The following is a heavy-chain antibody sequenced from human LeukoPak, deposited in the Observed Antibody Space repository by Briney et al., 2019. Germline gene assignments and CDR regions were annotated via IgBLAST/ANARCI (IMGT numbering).Heavy chain of an antibody. D-gene: IGHD3-10*01. CDR3: ARGRDSYGSGTRFDY. Sequence: SQTLSLTCGISGDSVSSNSAAWNWIRQSPSRGLEWLGRTYYRSKWYNDYAVSVKSRITINPDTSKNQFSLQLNSVTPEDTAVYYCARGRDSYGSGTRFDYWGQGTLVTVSS. CDR2: TYYRSKWYN. V-gene: IGHV6-1*01. CDR1: GDSVSSNSAA. J-gene: IGHJ4*02.